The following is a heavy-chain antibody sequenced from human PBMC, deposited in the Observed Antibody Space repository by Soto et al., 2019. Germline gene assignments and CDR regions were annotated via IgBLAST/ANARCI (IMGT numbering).Heavy chain of an antibody. CDR3: AMNISFWSAYPGTAYYDSGVEV. CDR2: INPNSGGT. J-gene: IGHJ6*01. CDR1: GYTFTGYY. V-gene: IGHV1-2*02. D-gene: IGHD3-3*01. Sequence: ASVKISCKASGYTFTGYYMHWVRQAPGQGLEWMAWINPNSGGTNYAQKFQGRVTMTRDTSISTAYMELSRLRSDDTAVYYCAMNISFWSAYPGTAYYDSGVEVWGRGTMLDVFS.